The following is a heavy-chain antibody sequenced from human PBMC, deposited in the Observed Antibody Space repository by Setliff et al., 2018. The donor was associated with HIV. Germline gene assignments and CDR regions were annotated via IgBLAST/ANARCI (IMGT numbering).Heavy chain of an antibody. V-gene: IGHV4-59*08. CDR1: GMSFSGYH. Sequence: SETLSLTCAVYGMSFSGYHWSWIRQTPGEGLEWIGFIPYSGTTDYNPSLKSRVTISVDTSKNQFSLKLTSVTAADTAVYYCARRTSPPSGTYSQYYMDVWGRGTTVTVSS. CDR2: IPYSGTT. D-gene: IGHD1-26*01. CDR3: ARRTSPPSGTYSQYYMDV. J-gene: IGHJ6*03.